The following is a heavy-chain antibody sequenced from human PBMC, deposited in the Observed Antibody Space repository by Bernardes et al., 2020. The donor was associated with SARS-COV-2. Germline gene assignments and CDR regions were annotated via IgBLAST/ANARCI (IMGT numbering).Heavy chain of an antibody. J-gene: IGHJ4*02. CDR2: ISGSDGST. CDR1: EFTFSSYA. D-gene: IGHD6-13*01. V-gene: IGHV3-23*01. CDR3: AKGVAASTYYFDY. Sequence: GSLRLSCAPSEFTFSSYAMSWVRQAPGKGLEWVSTISGSDGSTYYADSVKGRFTISRDKPKNTLYLQLSSLRADDTAVYYCAKGVAASTYYFDYWGQGTLVIVS.